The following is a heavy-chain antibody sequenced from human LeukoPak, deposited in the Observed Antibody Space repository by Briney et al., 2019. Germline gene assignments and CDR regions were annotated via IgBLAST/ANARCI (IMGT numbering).Heavy chain of an antibody. V-gene: IGHV4-39*01. J-gene: IGHJ6*02. CDR1: GGSISSSSYY. CDR2: IYYSGST. Sequence: SETLSLTCTVSGGSISSSSYYWGWIRQPPGKGLEWIGSIYYSGSTYYNPSLKSRVTISVDTSKNQFSLKLSSVTAADTAVYYCARALNDYVWGSNYYYYYYGMHVWGQGTTVTVSS. CDR3: ARALNDYVWGSNYYYYYYGMHV. D-gene: IGHD3-16*01.